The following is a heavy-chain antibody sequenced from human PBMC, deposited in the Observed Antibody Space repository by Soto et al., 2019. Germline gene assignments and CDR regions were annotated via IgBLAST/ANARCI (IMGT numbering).Heavy chain of an antibody. J-gene: IGHJ6*02. V-gene: IGHV3-30*18. CDR1: GFTFSSYG. Sequence: PGGSLRLSCAASGFTFSSYGMHWVRQAPGKGLEWVAVISYDGSNKYYADSVKGRFTISRDNSKNTLYLQMNSLRAEDTAVYYCAKDGFVVGPQRGYSYGLPDVWGQGTTVTVSS. D-gene: IGHD5-18*01. CDR2: ISYDGSNK. CDR3: AKDGFVVGPQRGYSYGLPDV.